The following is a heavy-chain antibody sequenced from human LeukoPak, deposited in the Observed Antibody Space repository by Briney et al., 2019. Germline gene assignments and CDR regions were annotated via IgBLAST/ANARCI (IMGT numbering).Heavy chain of an antibody. D-gene: IGHD3/OR15-3a*01. V-gene: IGHV3-7*03. Sequence: GGSLRLSCAASGFTFSSYWMSWVRQAPGKGLEWVANIKQDGSEKYYVDSVKGRFTISRDNAKNSLYLQMNSLRAEDTAVYYCAREYGLGLNWFDPWGQGTLVTVSS. CDR1: GFTFSSYW. CDR2: IKQDGSEK. CDR3: AREYGLGLNWFDP. J-gene: IGHJ5*02.